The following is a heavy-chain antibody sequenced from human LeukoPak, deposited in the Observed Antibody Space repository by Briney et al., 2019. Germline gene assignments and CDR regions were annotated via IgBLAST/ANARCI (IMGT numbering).Heavy chain of an antibody. D-gene: IGHD6-6*01. J-gene: IGHJ3*02. CDR2: IYTSGST. Sequence: SQTLSLTCTVSGGSFSSGSYYWSWIRQPAGKGLEWIGRIYTSGSTNYNPSLKSRVTISVDTSKNQFSLKLSSVTAADTAVYYCARHKAYSSSFDAFDIWGQGTMVTVSS. CDR1: GGSFSSGSYY. CDR3: ARHKAYSSSFDAFDI. V-gene: IGHV4-61*02.